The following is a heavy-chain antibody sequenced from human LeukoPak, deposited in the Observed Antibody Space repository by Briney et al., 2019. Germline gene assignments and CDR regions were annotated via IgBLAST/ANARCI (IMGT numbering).Heavy chain of an antibody. CDR1: GYSISSGYY. Sequence: SETLSLTCTVSGYSISSGYYWGWIRQPPGKGLEWIGSIYHSGSTYYNPSLKSRVTISVDTSKNQFSLKLSSVTAADTAVYYCARHGLGPGIAAAGTFWFDPWGQGTLVTVSS. V-gene: IGHV4-38-2*02. CDR2: IYHSGST. CDR3: ARHGLGPGIAAAGTFWFDP. D-gene: IGHD6-13*01. J-gene: IGHJ5*02.